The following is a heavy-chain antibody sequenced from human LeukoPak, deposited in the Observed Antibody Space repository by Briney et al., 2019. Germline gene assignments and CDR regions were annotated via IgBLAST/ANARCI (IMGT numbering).Heavy chain of an antibody. Sequence: SEAMSLTCTVPGGSISSYYWSWIRQPPGKGQKWIGYIYYSGSTNYNPSLKSRVTISVDTSKNQFSLKLSSVTAADTAVYYCARATGSYWFDPWGQGTLVTVSS. CDR3: ARATGSYWFDP. CDR2: IYYSGST. CDR1: GGSISSYY. V-gene: IGHV4-59*01. D-gene: IGHD3-10*01. J-gene: IGHJ5*02.